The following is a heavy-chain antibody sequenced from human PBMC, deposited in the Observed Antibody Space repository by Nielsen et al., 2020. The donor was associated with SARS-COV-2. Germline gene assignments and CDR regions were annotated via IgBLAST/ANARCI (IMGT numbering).Heavy chain of an antibody. V-gene: IGHV3-33*01. CDR2: MWYHGGDE. D-gene: IGHD3/OR15-3a*01. CDR1: GFTLSSHG. CDR3: ARDLTFGAYWFDP. Sequence: SLKISCEASGFTLSSHGMHWVRQPPGKGPEGEAHMWYHGGDENYADSVRGRFTISRDLSKNTVYLQMSSLRVEDTAVYYCARDLTFGAYWFDPWSQGTLVTVSS. J-gene: IGHJ5*02.